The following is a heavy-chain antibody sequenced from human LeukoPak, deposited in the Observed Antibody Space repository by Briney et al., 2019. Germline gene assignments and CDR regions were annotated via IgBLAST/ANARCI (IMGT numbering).Heavy chain of an antibody. Sequence: SETLSLTCTVSGGSISSSYWSWVRQPPGKGLEWIGYIDNSGSTNDNPSLKSRVTISLDTPKSQFSLKLSSVTAADTAVYYCARAPLYSGGSGWSIYYFYAMDVWGQGTTVTVSS. CDR1: GGSISSSY. CDR3: ARAPLYSGGSGWSIYYFYAMDV. D-gene: IGHD6-19*01. J-gene: IGHJ6*02. V-gene: IGHV4-59*01. CDR2: IDNSGST.